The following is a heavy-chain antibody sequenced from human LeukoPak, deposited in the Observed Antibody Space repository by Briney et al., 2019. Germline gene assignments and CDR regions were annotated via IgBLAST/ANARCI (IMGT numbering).Heavy chain of an antibody. CDR1: GFTLSSYR. CDR3: AKGPSGYSYGGYFDF. J-gene: IGHJ4*02. V-gene: IGHV3-21*01. Sequence: GGSLRLSCAASGFTLSSYRMNWVRQAPGKGLEWVSCISRSSDHIYYADSLKGRFTISRDNAKNSLYLQMNSLSAEDTAVYYCAKGPSGYSYGGYFDFWGQGTLVTVSS. CDR2: ISRSSDHI. D-gene: IGHD5-18*01.